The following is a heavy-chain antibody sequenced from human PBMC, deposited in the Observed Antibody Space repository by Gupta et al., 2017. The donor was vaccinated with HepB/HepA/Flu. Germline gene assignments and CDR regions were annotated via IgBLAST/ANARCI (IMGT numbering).Heavy chain of an antibody. J-gene: IGHJ4*02. CDR1: GFPFSASW. Sequence: EVQLVESGGGLVQPGGSLRLSCAASGFPFSASWMSWVRQAPGKGLEWVANIKQDGSDNYYADSVKGRFTISRDNAKNSLYLQMHSLRAEDTAVYYCARADPGYCTTSNCGLLDYWGQGTLVTVSS. CDR3: ARADPGYCTTSNCGLLDY. D-gene: IGHD2-8*01. CDR2: IKQDGSDN. V-gene: IGHV3-7*01.